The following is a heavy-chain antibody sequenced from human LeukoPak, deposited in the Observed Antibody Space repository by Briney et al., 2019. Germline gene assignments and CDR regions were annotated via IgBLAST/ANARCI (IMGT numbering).Heavy chain of an antibody. Sequence: SETLSLTCSVSGGSITTYYWSWLRQPAGKGLGWIGRIYATGSNTYNPSLKSRVSMSVDTSKNLLSLNLSSVTAADTAVYYCARRSLNNWYFDLWGRGTLVTVSS. CDR3: ARRSLNNWYFDL. CDR2: IYATGSN. D-gene: IGHD1/OR15-1a*01. CDR1: GGSITTYY. V-gene: IGHV4-4*07. J-gene: IGHJ2*01.